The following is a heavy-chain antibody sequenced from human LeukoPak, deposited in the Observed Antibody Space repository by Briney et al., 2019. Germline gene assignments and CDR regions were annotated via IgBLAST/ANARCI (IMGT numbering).Heavy chain of an antibody. D-gene: IGHD6-6*01. CDR3: ARSKYSSSMYYMDV. CDR1: GGSISSYY. CDR2: IYTSGST. J-gene: IGHJ6*03. Sequence: PSETLSLTCTVSGGSISSYYWSWIRQPAGKGLEWIGRIYTSGSTNYNPSLKSRVTMSVDTSKNQFSLKLRSVTAADTAVYYCARSKYSSSMYYMDVWGKGTTVTVSS. V-gene: IGHV4-4*07.